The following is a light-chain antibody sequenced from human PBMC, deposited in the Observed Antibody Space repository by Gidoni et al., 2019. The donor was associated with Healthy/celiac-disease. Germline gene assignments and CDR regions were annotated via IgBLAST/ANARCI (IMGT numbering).Light chain of an antibody. Sequence: QSARTQPASVSGSPGQSNTISCTVTSSAVGGYNYVSWYQQHPGKAPKLMIYDVSNRPSGVSNRFSGSKSGNTASLTISGLQAEDEADYYCSSYTSSSPYVFGTGTKVTVL. CDR1: SSAVGGYNY. J-gene: IGLJ1*01. CDR2: DVS. CDR3: SSYTSSSPYV. V-gene: IGLV2-14*01.